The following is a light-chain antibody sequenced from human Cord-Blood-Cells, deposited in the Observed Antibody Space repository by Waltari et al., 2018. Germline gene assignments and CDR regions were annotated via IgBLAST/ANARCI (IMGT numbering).Light chain of an antibody. CDR1: SSDVGGYNL. J-gene: IGLJ2*01. V-gene: IGLV2-14*02. Sequence: QSALTPPASVSGSPGQSITISCTGTSSDVGGYNLVPWYQHHPGKAPKLMIYEGSKRPSGVSNRFSGSKSGNTASLTISGLQAEDEADYYCCSYTGSSTCVFGSGTKLTVL. CDR3: CSYTGSSTCV. CDR2: EGS.